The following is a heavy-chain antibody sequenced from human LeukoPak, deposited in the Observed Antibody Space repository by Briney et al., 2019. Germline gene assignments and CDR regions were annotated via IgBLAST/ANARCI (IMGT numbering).Heavy chain of an antibody. CDR3: ARAGLDSSTRYYFDY. J-gene: IGHJ4*02. D-gene: IGHD6-13*01. CDR1: GFTFSSYA. CDR2: ISGSGGST. Sequence: PGGSLRLSCAASGFTFSSYAMSWVRQAPGKGLEWVSAISGSGGSTYYADSVKGRFTISRDNSKNTLYLQMNSLRAEDTAVYYCARAGLDSSTRYYFDYWGQGTLVTVSS. V-gene: IGHV3-23*01.